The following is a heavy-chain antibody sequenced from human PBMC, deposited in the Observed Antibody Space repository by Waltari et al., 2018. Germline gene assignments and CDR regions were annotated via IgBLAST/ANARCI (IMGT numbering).Heavy chain of an antibody. D-gene: IGHD6-19*01. Sequence: EVQVVESGGGLVQPGGSLKLSCSTPGFSVTGSTIHWVRQTSGKGLGRVGRIGRQPYNYATAYSASVKGRFTISRDDSKNTAYLQMNNLMTEDTAVYYCSGGEVTGTDFWGQGTLVTVSS. CDR2: IGRQPYNYAT. J-gene: IGHJ4*02. V-gene: IGHV3-73*01. CDR1: GFSVTGST. CDR3: SGGEVTGTDF.